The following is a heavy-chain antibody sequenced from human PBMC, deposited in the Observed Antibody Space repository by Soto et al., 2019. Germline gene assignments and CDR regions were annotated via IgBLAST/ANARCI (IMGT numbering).Heavy chain of an antibody. D-gene: IGHD2-21*02. CDR1: GYTFSNYA. J-gene: IGHJ6*02. V-gene: IGHV3-23*01. CDR3: AKDRLVLSYFYYGMDV. Sequence: PGGSLRLSCVASGYTFSNYAMSWVRQAPGKGLEWVSGISDSGGSTYHADSVKGRFTISRDNSKNTLYLQMNSLRAEDTAVYYCAKDRLVLSYFYYGMDVWGQGTTVTVSS. CDR2: ISDSGGST.